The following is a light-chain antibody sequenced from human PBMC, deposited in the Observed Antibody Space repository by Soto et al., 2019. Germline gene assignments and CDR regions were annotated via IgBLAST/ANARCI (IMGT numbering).Light chain of an antibody. Sequence: QSALTQPASVSGSPGQSITISCTGTRSDVGGYNYVSWYKQRPGKAPKLVIYDVSHRPSGVSNCFFGSKSGNTASLIISGLQAEDEADYYCFSYSTSRARIFGGGTKVTVL. J-gene: IGLJ2*01. CDR2: DVS. CDR3: FSYSTSRARI. V-gene: IGLV2-14*01. CDR1: RSDVGGYNY.